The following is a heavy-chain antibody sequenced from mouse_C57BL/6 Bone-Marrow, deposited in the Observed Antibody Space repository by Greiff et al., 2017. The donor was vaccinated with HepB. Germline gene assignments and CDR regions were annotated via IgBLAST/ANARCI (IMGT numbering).Heavy chain of an antibody. Sequence: VKLQESGAELARPGASVKLSCKASGYTFTSYGISWVKQRTGQGLEWIGEIYPRSGNTYYNEKFKGKATLTADKSSSTAYMELRSLTSEDSAVYFCARRTAQATCAYWGQGTLVTVSA. V-gene: IGHV1-81*01. CDR3: ARRTAQATCAY. CDR1: GYTFTSYG. CDR2: IYPRSGNT. J-gene: IGHJ3*01. D-gene: IGHD3-2*02.